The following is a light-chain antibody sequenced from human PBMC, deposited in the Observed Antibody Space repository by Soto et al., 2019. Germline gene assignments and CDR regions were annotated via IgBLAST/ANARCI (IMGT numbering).Light chain of an antibody. CDR1: QSISSW. Sequence: DIQMTQSPSPLFASVREKITNPFPASQSISSWLAWYQQKPGKAPKVLIRDASTLESGVPSRFSGGGSGTEFTLTITSLQPDDFATYYCQEYTTFSRTFGQGTKV. CDR3: QEYTTFSRT. CDR2: DAS. V-gene: IGKV1-5*01. J-gene: IGKJ1*01.